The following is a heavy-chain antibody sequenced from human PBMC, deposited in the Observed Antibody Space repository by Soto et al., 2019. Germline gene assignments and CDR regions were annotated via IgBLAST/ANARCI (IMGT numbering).Heavy chain of an antibody. D-gene: IGHD3-10*01. CDR1: GVSFNNNG. CDR2: VSTPFRTS. Sequence: QVQLVQSGAEVKKPGSSVKVSCKTSGVSFNNNGIGWVRQAPGHGLAWMGGVSTPFRTSNYARKFQGRISITADASTGTVHMELSSLTSEDTAQYYCARVLYYGSGSYSPYGMDVWGQGTTVTVSS. CDR3: ARVLYYGSGSYSPYGMDV. V-gene: IGHV1-69*01. J-gene: IGHJ6*02.